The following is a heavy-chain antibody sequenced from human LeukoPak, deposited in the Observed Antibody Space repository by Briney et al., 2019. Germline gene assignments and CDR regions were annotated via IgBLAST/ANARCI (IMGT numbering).Heavy chain of an antibody. Sequence: GASVKVSCKASGYTFTSYYIHWVRLAPGQGLEWMGTINPSGASTTSAQKFQGRVIMTRDTSTGTVYMELSSLRSEDTALYYCARGEDSSGYYYSQRHYGMDVWGQGTTVTVSS. V-gene: IGHV1-46*01. CDR3: ARGEDSSGYYYSQRHYGMDV. J-gene: IGHJ6*02. CDR2: INPSGAST. CDR1: GYTFTSYY. D-gene: IGHD3-22*01.